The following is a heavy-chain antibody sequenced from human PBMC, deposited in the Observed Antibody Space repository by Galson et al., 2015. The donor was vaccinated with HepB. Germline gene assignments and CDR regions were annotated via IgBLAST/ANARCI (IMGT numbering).Heavy chain of an antibody. Sequence: SLRLSCAASGVTFDDYAMHWVRQAPGKGLERVSGISWNSDSIGYADSVKGRFTISRDNAKNSLYLQMNSLRAEDTALYFCAKVQWADYYGMDVWGQGTTVTVSS. CDR2: ISWNSDSI. D-gene: IGHD1-26*01. V-gene: IGHV3-9*01. CDR3: AKVQWADYYGMDV. J-gene: IGHJ6*02. CDR1: GVTFDDYA.